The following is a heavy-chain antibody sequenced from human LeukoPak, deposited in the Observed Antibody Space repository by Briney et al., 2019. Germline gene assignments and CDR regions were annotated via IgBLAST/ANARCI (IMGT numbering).Heavy chain of an antibody. CDR1: GFSFSSYS. V-gene: IGHV3-48*02. J-gene: IGHJ4*02. CDR3: ARSVEGHFDY. Sequence: PGGSLRLSCAASGFSFSSYSMNWVRQAPGKGLEWVSYISSSSSTIYYADSVKGRFTISRDNAKNSLSLQMNSLRDEDTAIYYCARSVEGHFDYWGQGTLVTVSS. D-gene: IGHD2-21*01. CDR2: ISSSSSTI.